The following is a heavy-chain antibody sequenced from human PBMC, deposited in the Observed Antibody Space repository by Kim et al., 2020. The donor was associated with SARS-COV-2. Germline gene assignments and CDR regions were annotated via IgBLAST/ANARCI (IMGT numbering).Heavy chain of an antibody. Sequence: GGSLRLSCAASGFTFSSYGMHWVRQAPGKGLEWVAVISYDGSNKYYADSVKGRFTISRDNSKNTLYLQMNSLRAEDTAVYYCSRAPYYYDSSGYYSGYWG. CDR1: GFTFSSYG. J-gene: IGHJ4*01. V-gene: IGHV3-33*05. CDR2: ISYDGSNK. CDR3: SRAPYYYDSSGYYSGY. D-gene: IGHD3-22*01.